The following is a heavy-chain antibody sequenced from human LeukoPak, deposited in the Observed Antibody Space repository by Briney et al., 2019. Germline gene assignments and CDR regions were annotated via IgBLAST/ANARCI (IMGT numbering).Heavy chain of an antibody. J-gene: IGHJ4*02. CDR3: ASETSSWLPWG. D-gene: IGHD6-13*01. CDR2: ISAYNGNT. V-gene: IGHV1-18*01. Sequence: ASVKVSCKASGYTFTNYGISWVRQAPGQGLEWMGWISAYNGNTNYAQKLQGRVTMTTDTSTSTAYMELRSLRSDDTAVYYCASETSSWLPWGWGQGTLVTVSS. CDR1: GYTFTNYG.